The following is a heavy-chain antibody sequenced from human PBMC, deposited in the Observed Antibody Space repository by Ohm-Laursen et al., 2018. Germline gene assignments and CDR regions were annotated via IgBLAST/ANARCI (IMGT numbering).Heavy chain of an antibody. CDR3: AKGNGATPYYYYMDV. V-gene: IGHV3-23*01. D-gene: IGHD1-26*01. Sequence: SLRLSCTASGFTFSNYWMTWVRQAPGKGLEWVSAISGSGDSTYYADSVKGRFTISRDNSKNTLYLQMNSLRAEDTAVYFCAKGNGATPYYYYMDVWGQGTTVTVSS. J-gene: IGHJ6*02. CDR1: GFTFSNYW. CDR2: ISGSGDST.